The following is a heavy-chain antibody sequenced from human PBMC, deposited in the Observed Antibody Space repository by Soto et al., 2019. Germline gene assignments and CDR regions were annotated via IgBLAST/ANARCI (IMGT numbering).Heavy chain of an antibody. J-gene: IGHJ4*02. Sequence: SETLSLTCTVSGGSVSSDTYFWSWIRQPPGKGLQWIGQINHSGSASYNPSLKSRVTISVHTSNSQFSLELSSVTAADTAVYYCARGLITGSHYSGGWYYFGSWGQGTQVTVSS. CDR1: GGSVSSDTYF. V-gene: IGHV4-61*01. CDR2: INHSGSA. CDR3: ARGLITGSHYSGGWYYFGS. D-gene: IGHD6-19*01.